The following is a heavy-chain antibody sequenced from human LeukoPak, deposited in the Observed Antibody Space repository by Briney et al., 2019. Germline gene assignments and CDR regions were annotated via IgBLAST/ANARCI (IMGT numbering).Heavy chain of an antibody. CDR3: AKALSSIATRPLDY. CDR2: ISGSGSST. D-gene: IGHD6-6*01. J-gene: IGHJ4*02. V-gene: IGHV3-23*01. Sequence: PGGSLRLSCAASGVTFDSYGMSWGRRAPGQGLEWFSAISGSGSSTYYADSVKGRFTISRDSSKNTLCLQMNSLRAEDTAVYYCAKALSSIATRPLDYWGQGTLVTVSS. CDR1: GVTFDSYG.